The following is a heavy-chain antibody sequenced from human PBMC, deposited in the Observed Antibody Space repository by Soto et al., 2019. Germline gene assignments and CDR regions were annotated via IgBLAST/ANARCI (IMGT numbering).Heavy chain of an antibody. CDR1: GFSLSTSGMC. CDR2: IDWDDDK. CDR3: ARRYDYYDSSGYYYDAFDI. J-gene: IGHJ3*02. V-gene: IGHV2-70*01. D-gene: IGHD3-22*01. Sequence: SGPTLVSPTQTLTLTCTFSGFSLSTSGMCVSWIRQPPGKALEWLALIDWDDDKYYSTSLKTRLTISKDTSKNQVVLTMTNMDPVDTATYYCARRYDYYDSSGYYYDAFDIWGQGPMVTVSS.